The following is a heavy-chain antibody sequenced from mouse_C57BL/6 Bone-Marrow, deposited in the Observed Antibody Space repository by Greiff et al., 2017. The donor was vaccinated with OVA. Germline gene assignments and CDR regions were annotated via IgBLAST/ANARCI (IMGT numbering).Heavy chain of an antibody. J-gene: IGHJ3*01. Sequence: VQLQQSVAELVRPGASVKLSCTASGYTFTNSSMNWVKQRPEQGLEWIGRIDPANDNTKYDPKFKGKATMTADTSSNTAYLQLSSLPSEDSAVDYCAREDVASSIYAWDYWGQGTSVTVSA. CDR2: IDPANDNT. CDR1: GYTFTNSS. D-gene: IGHD1-1*01. CDR3: AREDVASSIYAWDY. V-gene: IGHV14-3*01.